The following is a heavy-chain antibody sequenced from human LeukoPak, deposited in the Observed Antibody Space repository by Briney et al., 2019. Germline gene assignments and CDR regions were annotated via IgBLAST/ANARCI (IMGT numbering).Heavy chain of an antibody. V-gene: IGHV4-34*01. CDR3: ARFPYGLHY. J-gene: IGHJ4*02. CDR1: CGLFSGYY. CDR2: INHSGST. Sequence: PSETPSLTFAVRCGLFSGYYWELIRQPPGKGLEWIGEINHSGSTNYNPSLKSRVTISVDTSKNQFSLKLSSATPEDTAVCYCARFPYGLHYWGQGTLVTVSS. D-gene: IGHD3-10*01.